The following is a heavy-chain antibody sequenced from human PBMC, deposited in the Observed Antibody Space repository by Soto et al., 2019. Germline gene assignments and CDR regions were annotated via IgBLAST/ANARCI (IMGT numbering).Heavy chain of an antibody. CDR3: ARGYCSSTSCYIWDNWFDP. D-gene: IGHD2-2*02. J-gene: IGHJ5*02. CDR2: IYYSGRT. CDR1: GGSISSYY. Sequence: AETLSLTCTVSGGSISSYYWSWIRQPPGKGLEWIGYIYYSGRTNYNPSLKSRVTISVDTSKNQFSLKLSSVTAADTAVYYCARGYCSSTSCYIWDNWFDPWGQGTLVTVS. V-gene: IGHV4-59*01.